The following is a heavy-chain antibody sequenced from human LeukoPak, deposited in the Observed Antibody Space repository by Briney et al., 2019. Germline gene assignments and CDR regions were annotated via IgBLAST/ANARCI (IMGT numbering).Heavy chain of an antibody. Sequence: SETLSLTCTVSGASINTYYWSWIRQPAGKGLEWLGRINTSSGSTNYSPSLKSRVTISLDRSKNQFSLKLSSVTAADTAVYYCARDRVESSGYYYYYGMDVWGQGTTVTVSS. D-gene: IGHD2-15*01. CDR3: ARDRVESSGYYYYYGMDV. J-gene: IGHJ6*02. CDR1: GASINTYY. CDR2: INTSSGST. V-gene: IGHV4-4*07.